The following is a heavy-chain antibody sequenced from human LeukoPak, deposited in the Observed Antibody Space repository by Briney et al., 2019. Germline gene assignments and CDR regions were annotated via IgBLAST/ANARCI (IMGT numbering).Heavy chain of an antibody. J-gene: IGHJ6*04. CDR3: AREGHCSSTSCYGMDV. CDR2: IKTEGYDT. V-gene: IGHV3-7*01. Sequence: GGSLRLSCAASGFTFRNFWMGWVRQAPGKGLEWVANIKTEGYDTYYVDSVKGRFTISRDNAKNSLYLQMNSLRAEDTAVYYCAREGHCSSTSCYGMDVWGKGTTVTVSS. CDR1: GFTFRNFW. D-gene: IGHD2-2*01.